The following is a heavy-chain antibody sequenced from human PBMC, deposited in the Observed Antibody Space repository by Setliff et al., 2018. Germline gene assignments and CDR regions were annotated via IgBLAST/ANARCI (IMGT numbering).Heavy chain of an antibody. CDR2: ISGSTDNT. CDR3: ARDSHQWDPLYFDS. CDR1: GFGFTTFG. V-gene: IGHV1-18*01. D-gene: IGHD1-26*01. Sequence: ASVKVSCKPSGFGFTTFGISWVRQAPGQGLEWMGWISGSTDNTNYAQKFRGRVTLTKDTPTNTKYMELRSLGSDDTAVYYCARDSHQWDPLYFDSWGQGTLVTVSS. J-gene: IGHJ4*02.